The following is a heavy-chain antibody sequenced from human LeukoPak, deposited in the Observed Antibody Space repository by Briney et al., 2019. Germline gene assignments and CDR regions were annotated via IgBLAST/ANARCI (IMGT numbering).Heavy chain of an antibody. Sequence: PGGSLRLSCAASGFTFSGSAMHWVRQAPGKGLEWVALISYDANIGSNKYYADSVKGRFTISRDNSKNTLYLQMNSLRAEDTAVYYCARDGGYDFWSGYYQDYWGQGTLVTVSS. J-gene: IGHJ4*02. V-gene: IGHV3-30-3*01. D-gene: IGHD3-3*01. CDR3: ARDGGYDFWSGYYQDY. CDR2: ISYDANIGSNK. CDR1: GFTFSGSA.